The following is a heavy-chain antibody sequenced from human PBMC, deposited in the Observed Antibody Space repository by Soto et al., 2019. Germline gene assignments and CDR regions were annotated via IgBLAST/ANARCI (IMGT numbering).Heavy chain of an antibody. D-gene: IGHD3-10*01. Sequence: QVQLVQSGAEVKKPGASVKVSCKASGYTFTSYGISWVRQAPGQGLEWMGWISTYSGDTNYAPKVQGRVTMTTDTSTSTAYMELRSLRSDDTAVYYCAREGWFGELSRYYNYGMDVWGQGTTVTVSS. V-gene: IGHV1-18*01. CDR1: GYTFTSYG. J-gene: IGHJ6*02. CDR3: AREGWFGELSRYYNYGMDV. CDR2: ISTYSGDT.